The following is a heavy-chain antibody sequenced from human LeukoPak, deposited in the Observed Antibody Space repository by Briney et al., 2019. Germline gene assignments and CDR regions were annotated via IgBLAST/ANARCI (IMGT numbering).Heavy chain of an antibody. Sequence: GGSLRLSCSASGFSLSSYSMNWVRQAPGKGLEWVSCITSTSRQYYADSVKGRFSISKDNAQNSVYLQVNSLRVDDTAVFYCARFRSPLTWASAFDVWGQGTLVTVSS. CDR1: GFSLSSYS. V-gene: IGHV3-21*03. CDR3: ARFRSPLTWASAFDV. CDR2: ITSTSRQ. D-gene: IGHD3-16*02. J-gene: IGHJ3*01.